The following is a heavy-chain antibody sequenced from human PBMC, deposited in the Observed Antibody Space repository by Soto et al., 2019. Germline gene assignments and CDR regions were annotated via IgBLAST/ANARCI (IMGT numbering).Heavy chain of an antibody. CDR2: IRSKTYGGTT. CDR3: TRNVIAVV. V-gene: IGHV3-49*04. Sequence: GGSLRLSCTASGFTFGDYAMSWVRQAPGKGLEWVGFIRSKTYGGTTEYAASVKGRFTISRDDSKSIAYMQMNSLKSEDTAVYYCTRNVIAVVWGQGTLVTVSS. D-gene: IGHD6-19*01. J-gene: IGHJ4*02. CDR1: GFTFGDYA.